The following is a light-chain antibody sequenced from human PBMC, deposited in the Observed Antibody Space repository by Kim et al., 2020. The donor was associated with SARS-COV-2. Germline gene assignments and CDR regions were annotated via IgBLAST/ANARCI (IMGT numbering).Light chain of an antibody. Sequence: SGSVGDRVTITCRASQSINSYLKWYQQKPGTAPKLLIYAESSLQRGVPSRFSGSGSGTDFTLTINSLRPEDFATYYCQQSYNTRYTFGQGTKLEI. V-gene: IGKV1-39*01. J-gene: IGKJ2*01. CDR3: QQSYNTRYT. CDR1: QSINSY. CDR2: AES.